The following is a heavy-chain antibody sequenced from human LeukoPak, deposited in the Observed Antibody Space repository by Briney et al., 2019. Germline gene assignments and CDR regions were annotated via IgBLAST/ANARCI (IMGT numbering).Heavy chain of an antibody. D-gene: IGHD6-19*01. Sequence: SQALSLTCALSGDSVSGNSVAWNWIRQSPSRGLEWLGRTYYNSKRFHDYAVSVKGRITINPDTSKNQFSLQLDSVTPEDTAVYYCARAVTGVRSFDYWGQGTLVTVSS. CDR3: ARAVTGVRSFDY. CDR2: TYYNSKRFH. CDR1: GDSVSGNSVA. V-gene: IGHV6-1*01. J-gene: IGHJ4*02.